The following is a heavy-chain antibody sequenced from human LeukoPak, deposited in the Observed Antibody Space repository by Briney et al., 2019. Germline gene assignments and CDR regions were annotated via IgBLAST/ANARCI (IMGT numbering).Heavy chain of an antibody. CDR1: GFTFSSYW. CDR2: INSDGSST. J-gene: IGHJ4*02. Sequence: SGGSLRLSCAASGFTFSSYWMHWVRQAPGKGLVWVSRINSDGSSTSYADSVKGRFIISRDNAKNTLYLQMNSLRAEDTAVYYCARDVRGYSGYDYWGQGTLVTVSS. CDR3: ARDVRGYSGYDY. V-gene: IGHV3-74*01. D-gene: IGHD5-12*01.